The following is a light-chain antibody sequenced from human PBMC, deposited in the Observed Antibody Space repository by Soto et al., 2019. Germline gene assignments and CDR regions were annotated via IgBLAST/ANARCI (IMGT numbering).Light chain of an antibody. CDR3: QSYDTTVYV. Sequence: QSVLTQPPSVSGAPGQRVTISCTGSSSNIGAGYDVHWYQQLPGAAPKLLIYGNSDRPSGVPDRFSGSRSGTSASLAITGLQPEDEADYYCQSYDTTVYVFGGGTEPTVL. J-gene: IGLJ7*01. CDR2: GNS. V-gene: IGLV1-40*01. CDR1: SSNIGAGYD.